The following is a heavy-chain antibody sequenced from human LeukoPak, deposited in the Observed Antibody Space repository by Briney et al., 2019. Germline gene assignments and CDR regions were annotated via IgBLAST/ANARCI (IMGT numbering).Heavy chain of an antibody. V-gene: IGHV4-34*01. Sequence: AESLSLTCAVYGASFSVYYWGWIRQPPGKGLGWMGEINHGGRTNYNPSRKGRVTISVDTSKNPFSRKLRSVTAAYRPVFSCARARVYFSSMVRGAHYYYYYGLDVWGQGTTVTVSS. CDR1: GASFSVYY. D-gene: IGHD3-10*01. CDR2: INHGGRT. J-gene: IGHJ6*02. CDR3: ARARVYFSSMVRGAHYYYYYGLDV.